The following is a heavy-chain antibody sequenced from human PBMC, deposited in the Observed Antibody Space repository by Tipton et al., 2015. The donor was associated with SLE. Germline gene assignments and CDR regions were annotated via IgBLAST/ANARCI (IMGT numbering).Heavy chain of an antibody. V-gene: IGHV4-34*10. CDR2: INYSGHT. D-gene: IGHD6-19*01. Sequence: TLSLTCTVSGGSIRSHYWSWIRQPPGKGLEWIGEINYSGHTNYNPSLKSRIFMSVDTSKNQFSLNLTSVTAADTAVYYCARSPYTSAWASTAGDYWGQGTLVTVSS. CDR1: GGSIRSHY. CDR3: ARSPYTSAWASTAGDY. J-gene: IGHJ4*02.